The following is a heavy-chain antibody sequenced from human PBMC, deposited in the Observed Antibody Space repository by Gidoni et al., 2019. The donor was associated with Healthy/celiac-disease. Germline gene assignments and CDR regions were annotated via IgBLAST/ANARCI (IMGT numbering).Heavy chain of an antibody. CDR2: IRSKANSYAT. D-gene: IGHD3-16*02. J-gene: IGHJ4*02. CDR1: GFTFRGSA. CDR3: TFDGERGSYRLGSY. V-gene: IGHV3-73*02. Sequence: EVQLVESGGGLVQPGGSLKLSCAASGFTFRGSAMPWVRQASGTGLEGVGRIRSKANSYATAYAASVKGRFTISRDDSKNTAYLQMNSLKTEDTAVYYCTFDGERGSYRLGSYWGQGTLVTVSS.